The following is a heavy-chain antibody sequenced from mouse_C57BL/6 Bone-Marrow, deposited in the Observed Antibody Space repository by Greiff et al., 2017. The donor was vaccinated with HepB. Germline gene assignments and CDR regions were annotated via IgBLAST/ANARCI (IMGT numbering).Heavy chain of an antibody. D-gene: IGHD1-1*02. V-gene: IGHV5-15*04. CDR1: GFTFSDYG. J-gene: IGHJ4*01. CDR2: ISNLAYSI. CDR3: ARHLGSPYAMDY. Sequence: EVMLVESGGGLVQPGGSLKLSCAASGFTFSDYGMAWVRQAPRKGPEWVAFISNLAYSIYYADTVTGRFTISRESAKNTLYLEMSSLRSEDTAMYYCARHLGSPYAMDYWGQGTSVTVSS.